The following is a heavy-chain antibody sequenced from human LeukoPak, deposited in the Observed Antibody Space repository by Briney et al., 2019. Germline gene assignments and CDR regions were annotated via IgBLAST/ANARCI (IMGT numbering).Heavy chain of an antibody. CDR1: GFTFGKNS. V-gene: IGHV3-21*05. CDR2: ISTSSGDI. J-gene: IGHJ3*02. CDR3: VRDPSYYYETGLGAFDI. Sequence: PGGSLRLSCEASGFTFGKNSMNWVRQAPGKGLEWISYISTSSGDINYADSVRGRFTISRDNAKNSLYLQMNSLRVEDTAVYYCVRDPSYYYETGLGAFDIWGQGTMVTVSS. D-gene: IGHD3-22*01.